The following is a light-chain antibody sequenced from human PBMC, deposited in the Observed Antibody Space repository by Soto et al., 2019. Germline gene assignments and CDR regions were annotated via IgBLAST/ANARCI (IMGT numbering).Light chain of an antibody. J-gene: IGKJ2*01. V-gene: IGKV1-5*01. CDR2: AAS. CDR3: QQYNNSYT. Sequence: DIQMTQSPSTLSASVGDRVTITCRASQTINNRLAWYQHKAGTVPKLLIYAASTLESGVPSRFSGSGSGTEFTLTINSLQPEDFTTYYCQQYNNSYTFGQWTKLDIK. CDR1: QTINNR.